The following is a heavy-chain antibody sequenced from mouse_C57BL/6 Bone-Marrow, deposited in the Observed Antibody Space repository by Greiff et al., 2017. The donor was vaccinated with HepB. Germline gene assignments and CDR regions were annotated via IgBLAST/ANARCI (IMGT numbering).Heavy chain of an antibody. V-gene: IGHV1-80*01. D-gene: IGHD1-2*01. Sequence: QVQLQQSGAELVKPGASVKISCKASGYAFSSYWMNWVKQRPGKGLEWIGQIYPGDGDTNYNGKFKGTATLTADKSSSTAYMQRSSLTSEDSAVYFCARPDGDGDWYFDVWGTGTTVTVSS. CDR2: IYPGDGDT. CDR3: ARPDGDGDWYFDV. CDR1: GYAFSSYW. J-gene: IGHJ1*03.